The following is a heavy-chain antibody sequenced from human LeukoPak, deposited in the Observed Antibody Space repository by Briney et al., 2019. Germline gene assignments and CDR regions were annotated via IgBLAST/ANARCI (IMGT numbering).Heavy chain of an antibody. CDR1: GFTFSSYA. CDR3: AKDPGSCSGGSCYLLDY. CDR2: ISGGVGST. D-gene: IGHD2-15*01. Sequence: PGGSLRLSCAASGFTFSSYAMSWVRQAPRKGLEWVSAISGGVGSTYYADSVKGRFTIPSDNSKNTLYLQMNSLRAEDTAVHYCAKDPGSCSGGSCYLLDYWGQGTLVTASS. J-gene: IGHJ4*02. V-gene: IGHV3-23*01.